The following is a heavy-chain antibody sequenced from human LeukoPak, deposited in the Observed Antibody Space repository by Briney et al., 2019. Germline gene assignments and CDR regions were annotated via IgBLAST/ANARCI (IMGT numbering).Heavy chain of an antibody. CDR1: GFTFSSFS. V-gene: IGHV3-48*02. CDR3: ARVDWMIGAFDI. D-gene: IGHD3-22*01. J-gene: IGHJ3*02. Sequence: GGSLRLSCAASGFTFSSFSMNWVRQAPGKGLEWVSYFSTSSGTISYADSVKGRFTTSRDDAKNSLYLQMNSLRDEDTAVYYCARVDWMIGAFDIWGQGTMVTVSS. CDR2: FSTSSGTI.